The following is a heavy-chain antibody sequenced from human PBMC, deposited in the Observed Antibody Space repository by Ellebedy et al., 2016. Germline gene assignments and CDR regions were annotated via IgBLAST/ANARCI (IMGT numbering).Heavy chain of an antibody. Sequence: GESLKISXAASGFTFSDYYMSWIRQAPGKGLEWVSYISSSGSTIYYADSVKGRFTISRDNAKNSLYLQMNSLRAEDTAVYYCARLAVAGRGRYFDYWGQGTLVTVSS. V-gene: IGHV3-11*01. D-gene: IGHD6-19*01. J-gene: IGHJ4*02. CDR3: ARLAVAGRGRYFDY. CDR1: GFTFSDYY. CDR2: ISSSGSTI.